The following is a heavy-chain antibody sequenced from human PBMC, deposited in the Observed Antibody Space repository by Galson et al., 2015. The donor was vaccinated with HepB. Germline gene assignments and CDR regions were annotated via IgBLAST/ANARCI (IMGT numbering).Heavy chain of an antibody. D-gene: IGHD6-19*01. Sequence: SVKVSCKAYGYTFTSYYIHWVRQAPGQGLEWMGIINPSGGSTTYAQKFQDRVTMTRDTSTSTVYMELSSLRSEDTAVYYCARAVWIYSSGLYEAGYFDYWGRGTLVTVSS. CDR3: ARAVWIYSSGLYEAGYFDY. CDR1: GYTFTSYY. V-gene: IGHV1-46*01. J-gene: IGHJ4*02. CDR2: INPSGGST.